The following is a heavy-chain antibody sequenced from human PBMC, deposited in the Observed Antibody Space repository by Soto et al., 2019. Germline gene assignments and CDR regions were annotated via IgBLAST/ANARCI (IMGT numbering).Heavy chain of an antibody. Sequence: QITLKESGPTLVKPTQTLTLTCTFSGFSLSTTGVGVGWIRQSPGKALEWLALVYWNDDNRYSPSLKRKLTITKVSAKNQVDPTLNEMDPVDTATFFCVHRRNIMTFGYWGHGALLTVSS. CDR1: GFSLSTTGVG. D-gene: IGHD1-20*01. J-gene: IGHJ4*01. V-gene: IGHV2-5*01. CDR2: VYWNDDN. CDR3: VHRRNIMTFGY.